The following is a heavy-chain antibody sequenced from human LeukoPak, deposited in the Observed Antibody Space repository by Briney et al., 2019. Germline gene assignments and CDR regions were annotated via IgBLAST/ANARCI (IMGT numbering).Heavy chain of an antibody. CDR1: GFTFSSYS. Sequence: GGSLRLSCAASGFTFSSYSMNWVRQAPGKGLEWVSSISSNSSYIYYADSVKGRFTISRDDAKNSLYLQMNSLRAEDTAVYYCARFEGLLPQFDYWGQGTLVTVSS. CDR2: ISSNSSYI. V-gene: IGHV3-21*01. CDR3: ARFEGLLPQFDY. J-gene: IGHJ4*02. D-gene: IGHD3-22*01.